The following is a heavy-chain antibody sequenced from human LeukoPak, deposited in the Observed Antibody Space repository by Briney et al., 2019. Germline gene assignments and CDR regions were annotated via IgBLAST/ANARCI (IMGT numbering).Heavy chain of an antibody. CDR1: GGSTNSGGYY. CDR3: AREFGA. CDR2: IYTSGTT. D-gene: IGHD3-10*01. J-gene: IGHJ5*02. Sequence: PSETLSLTCIVSGGSTNSGGYYWNWIRHPAGEGLQWVALIYTSGTTNYNPSLKSRLTISLDTSKNQFSLKLSSVTAADTAVYYCAREFGAWGQGTLVTVSS. V-gene: IGHV4-61*02.